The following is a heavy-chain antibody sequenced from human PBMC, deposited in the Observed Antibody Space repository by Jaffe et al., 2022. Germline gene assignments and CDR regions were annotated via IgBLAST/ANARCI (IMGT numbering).Heavy chain of an antibody. J-gene: IGHJ3*02. CDR3: ARVNGGPTVANAFDI. CDR1: GFTFSSYS. Sequence: EVQLVESGGGLVKPGGSLRLSCAASGFTFSSYSMNWVRQAPGKGLEWVSSISSSSSYIYYADSVKGRFTISRDNAKNSLYLQMNSLRAEDTAVYYCARVNGGPTVANAFDIWGQGTMVTVSS. D-gene: IGHD4-17*01. V-gene: IGHV3-21*01. CDR2: ISSSSSYI.